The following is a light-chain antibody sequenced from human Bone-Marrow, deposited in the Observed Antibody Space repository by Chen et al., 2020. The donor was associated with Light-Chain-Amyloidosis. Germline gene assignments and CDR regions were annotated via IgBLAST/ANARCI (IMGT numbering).Light chain of an antibody. CDR1: SSDVGGDNH. V-gene: IGLV2-14*01. CDR2: EVT. CDR3: SSYTITNTLV. J-gene: IGLJ1*01. Sequence: QSALTQPASVSGSPGQSITISCTGTSSDVGGDNHVPWYQQHPDKAPKLMIYEVTNRPSWVPDRVSGSKSANTASLTISGLQTEDESDYFCSSYTITNTLVFGSGTRVTVL.